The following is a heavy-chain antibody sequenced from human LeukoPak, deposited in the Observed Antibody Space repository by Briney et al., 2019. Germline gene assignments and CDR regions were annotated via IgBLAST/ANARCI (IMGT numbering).Heavy chain of an antibody. Sequence: IPSETLSLTCTVSGGSISSYYWSWIRQPAGKGLEWIRRIYTSGSTNYNPSLKSRVTMSVDTSKNQFSLKLSSVTAADTAVYYCARWDSGYDLVGAFDIWGQGTMVTVSS. CDR2: IYTSGST. V-gene: IGHV4-4*07. D-gene: IGHD5-12*01. J-gene: IGHJ3*02. CDR3: ARWDSGYDLVGAFDI. CDR1: GGSISSYY.